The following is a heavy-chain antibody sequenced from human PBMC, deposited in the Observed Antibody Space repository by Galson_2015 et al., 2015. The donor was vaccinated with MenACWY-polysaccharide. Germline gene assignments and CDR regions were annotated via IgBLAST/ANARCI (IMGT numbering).Heavy chain of an antibody. V-gene: IGHV3-48*02. CDR3: ARVLKGLVGATPDY. J-gene: IGHJ4*02. D-gene: IGHD1-26*01. Sequence: SLRLSCAGSGFTFSSYSMNWVRQAPGKGLEWVSYISSTNTIYYADSVQGRFTISRDNAKNSLYLQMNSLRDADTAVYYCARVLKGLVGATPDYWGQGTLVTVSS. CDR2: ISSTNTI. CDR1: GFTFSSYS.